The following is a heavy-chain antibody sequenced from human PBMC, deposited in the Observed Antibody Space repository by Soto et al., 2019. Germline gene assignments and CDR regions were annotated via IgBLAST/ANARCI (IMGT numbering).Heavy chain of an antibody. D-gene: IGHD2-2*02. Sequence: GGSLSLSCTTSGFTFSNYAITWVRQAPGKGLEWVSGISSSGDTTFYADSVKGRFTISRDNSKNTLSLQMNSLRAEDTAVYYCAKSYCFSTSCYISSDCWGQGAPVTVSS. CDR3: AKSYCFSTSCYISSDC. CDR1: GFTFSNYA. CDR2: ISSSGDTT. V-gene: IGHV3-23*01. J-gene: IGHJ4*02.